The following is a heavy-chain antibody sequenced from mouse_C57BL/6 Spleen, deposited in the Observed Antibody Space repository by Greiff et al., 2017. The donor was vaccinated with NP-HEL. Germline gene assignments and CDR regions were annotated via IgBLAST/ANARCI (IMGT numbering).Heavy chain of an antibody. CDR1: GYSITSGYY. V-gene: IGHV3-6*01. D-gene: IGHD1-1*01. J-gene: IGHJ3*01. Sequence: DVQLQESGPGLVKPSQSLSLTCSVTGYSITSGYYWNWIRQFPGNKLEWMGYISYDGSNNYNPSLNNRISITRDTSKNQFFLKLNSVTTEDTATYYCARDRVAEGIWFAYWGQGTLVTVSA. CDR3: ARDRVAEGIWFAY. CDR2: ISYDGSN.